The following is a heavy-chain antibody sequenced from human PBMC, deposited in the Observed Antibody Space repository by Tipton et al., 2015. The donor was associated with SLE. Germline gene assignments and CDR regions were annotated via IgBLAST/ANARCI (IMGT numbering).Heavy chain of an antibody. J-gene: IGHJ3*02. V-gene: IGHV3-11*01. CDR2: ISSSGRTI. D-gene: IGHD3-10*01. CDR3: AGYGEGSVHAGAFEI. CDR1: GFTFSDYY. Sequence: LRLSCAASGFTFSDYYMNWIRQAPGKGLEWVSYISSSGRTIYYADSVKGRFTISRDNAKNSLYLQMNSLRAEDTAVYYCAGYGEGSVHAGAFEIWGQGTAVTVSS.